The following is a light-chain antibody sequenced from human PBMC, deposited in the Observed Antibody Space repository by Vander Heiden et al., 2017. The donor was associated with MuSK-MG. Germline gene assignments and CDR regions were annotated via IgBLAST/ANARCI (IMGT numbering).Light chain of an antibody. J-gene: IGKJ3*01. V-gene: IGKV3-20*01. CDR2: GAS. CDR3: QQDDNSLFT. Sequence: EIVLTQSPDTLSLSPGERATLSCRTSQNISSVFLAWYQQKPGQAPRLLIFGASTGATGTPGRFSGSGSGTDFTLSISRLEPEDFAVYYCQQDDNSLFTFGHGTRVDRK. CDR1: QNISSVF.